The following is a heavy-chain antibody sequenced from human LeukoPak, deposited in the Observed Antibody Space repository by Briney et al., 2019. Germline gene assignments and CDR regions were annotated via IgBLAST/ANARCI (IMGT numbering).Heavy chain of an antibody. CDR2: IIPIFGTA. CDR3: STVEAAAGNPFDY. V-gene: IGHV1-69*13. CDR1: GGTFSSYA. J-gene: IGHJ4*02. D-gene: IGHD6-13*01. Sequence: ASVKVSCKASGGTFSSYAISWVRQAPGQGLEWMGGIIPIFGTANYAQKFQGRATITADESTSTAYMELSSLRSEDTAVYYCSTVEAAAGNPFDYWGQGTLVTVSS.